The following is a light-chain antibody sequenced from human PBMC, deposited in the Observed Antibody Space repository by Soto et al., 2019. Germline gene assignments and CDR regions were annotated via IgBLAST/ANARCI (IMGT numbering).Light chain of an antibody. J-gene: IGKJ4*01. CDR2: DAS. V-gene: IGKV3-11*01. CDR3: QQRSNWPLT. CDR1: QSVSSS. Sequence: EIVLTQSPATLSLSPGERATLSCRASQSVSSSLAWYQQKPCQAPRLLIYDASNRATGIPARFSGSGSGTDFPLTISNLEPEDFAVYYCQQRSNWPLTFGGGTKVEIK.